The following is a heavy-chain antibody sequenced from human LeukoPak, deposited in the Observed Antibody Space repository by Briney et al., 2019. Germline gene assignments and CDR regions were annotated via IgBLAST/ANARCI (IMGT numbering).Heavy chain of an antibody. V-gene: IGHV3-53*01. J-gene: IGHJ3*02. CDR3: ARTYYYDSSDAFDI. CDR1: GFTVSSNY. Sequence: PGGSLRLSCAASGFTVSSNYMSWVRQAPGKGLEWVSVIYSGGSTYYADSVKGRFTISRDNSKNPLYLQMNGLGAEDTAVCYCARTYYYDSSDAFDIWGQGTMGTVSS. D-gene: IGHD3-22*01. CDR2: IYSGGST.